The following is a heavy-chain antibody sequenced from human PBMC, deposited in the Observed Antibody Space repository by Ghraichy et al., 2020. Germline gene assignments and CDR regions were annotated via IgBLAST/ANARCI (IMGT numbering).Heavy chain of an antibody. CDR3: ARGRAASSGGSSPRDY. CDR1: GGSFSGYY. V-gene: IGHV4-34*01. J-gene: IGHJ4*02. D-gene: IGHD2-15*01. Sequence: SQTLSLTCAVYGGSFSGYYWSWIRQPPGKGLEWIGEINHSGSTNYNPSLKSRVTISVDTSKNQFSLKLSSVTAADTAVYYCARGRAASSGGSSPRDYWGQGTLVTVSS. CDR2: INHSGST.